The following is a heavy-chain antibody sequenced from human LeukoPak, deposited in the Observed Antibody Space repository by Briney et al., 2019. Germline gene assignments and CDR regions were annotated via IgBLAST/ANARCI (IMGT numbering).Heavy chain of an antibody. CDR2: IKQDGSEK. Sequence: GGSLRLSCAASGFTFSTYWMSWVRQAPGKGLEWVANIKQDGSEKYYVDSVKGRFTISRDNAKNSLYLQMNSLRAEDTAVYYCARDGSTYSSSWYRYWGQGTLVTVSS. V-gene: IGHV3-7*01. CDR1: GFTFSTYW. J-gene: IGHJ4*02. D-gene: IGHD6-13*01. CDR3: ARDGSTYSSSWYRY.